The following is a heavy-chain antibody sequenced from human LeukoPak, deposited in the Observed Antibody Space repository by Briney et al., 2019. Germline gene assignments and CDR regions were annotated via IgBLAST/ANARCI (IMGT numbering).Heavy chain of an antibody. V-gene: IGHV3-15*01. CDR1: GFTFSNAW. CDR2: IKSKTDGGTT. CDR3: TTDLSERYYFDY. J-gene: IGHJ4*02. D-gene: IGHD5/OR15-5a*01. Sequence: GGSLRLSCAASGFTFSNAWMSWVRQASGKGLEWVGRIKSKTDGGTTDYAAPVKGRFTISRDDSKSTLYLQMNSLKTEDTAVYYCTTDLSERYYFDYWGQETLVTVSS.